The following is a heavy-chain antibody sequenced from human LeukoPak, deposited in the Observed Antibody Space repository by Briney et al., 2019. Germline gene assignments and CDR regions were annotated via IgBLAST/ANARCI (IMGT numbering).Heavy chain of an antibody. CDR1: GFTFSSYG. CDR3: ARGGWRGLDGYFDL. CDR2: ISSSGGNT. D-gene: IGHD6-19*01. V-gene: IGHV3-23*01. J-gene: IGHJ2*01. Sequence: GGSLRLSCAASGFTFSSYGMSWVRQAPGKGLEWVSSISSSGGNTYYADSVKGRFTISRDNSKNTLYLQMNSLRAEDMAVYYCARGGWRGLDGYFDLWGRGTLVTVSS.